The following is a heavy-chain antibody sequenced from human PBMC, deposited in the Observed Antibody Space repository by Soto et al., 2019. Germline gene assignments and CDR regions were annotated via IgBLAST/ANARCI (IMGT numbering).Heavy chain of an antibody. V-gene: IGHV4-34*01. CDR2: INHSGST. D-gene: IGHD3-3*01. J-gene: IGHJ5*02. Sequence: SGTLSLTCAVYGGSFSGYYWSWIRQPPGKGLEWIGEINHSGSTNYNPSLKSRVTISVDTSKNQFSLKLSSVTAADTAVYYCARGPWTIFGVVKEYNWFDPWGQGTLVTVSS. CDR3: ARGPWTIFGVVKEYNWFDP. CDR1: GGSFSGYY.